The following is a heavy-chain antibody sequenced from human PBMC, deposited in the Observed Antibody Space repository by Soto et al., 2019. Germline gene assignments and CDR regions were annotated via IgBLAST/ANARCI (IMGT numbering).Heavy chain of an antibody. J-gene: IGHJ6*02. CDR1: GYSFTSYW. CDR3: ASRRDPTRLSSYFYYGMDV. V-gene: IGHV5-10-1*01. Sequence: GESLKISCKGSGYSFTSYWISWVRQMPGKGLEWMGRIDPSDSYTNYSPSFQGHVTISADKSISTAYLQWSSLKVSDTAMYYCASRRDPTRLSSYFYYGMDVWGQGTTVTVPS. CDR2: IDPSDSYT.